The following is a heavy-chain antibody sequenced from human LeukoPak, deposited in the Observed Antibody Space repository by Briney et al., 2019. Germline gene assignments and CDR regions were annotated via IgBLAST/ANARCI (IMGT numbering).Heavy chain of an antibody. D-gene: IGHD6-19*01. J-gene: IGHJ5*02. CDR1: GFTFSSYS. CDR2: ISSSSSYI. Sequence: PGGSLRLSCAASGFTFSSYSMNWVRQAPGKGLEWVSSISSSSSYIYYADSVKGRFTISRDNAKNSLYLQMNSLRAEDTAVYYCAGDSGGWSSNWFDPWGQGTLVTVSS. CDR3: AGDSGGWSSNWFDP. V-gene: IGHV3-21*01.